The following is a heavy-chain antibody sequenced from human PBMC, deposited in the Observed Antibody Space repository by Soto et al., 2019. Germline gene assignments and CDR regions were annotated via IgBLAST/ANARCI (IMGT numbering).Heavy chain of an antibody. CDR1: GFTFSSYW. Sequence: GGSLRLSCAASGFTFSSYWMSWVRQAPEKGLEWVANIKQDGSEKYYVDSVKGRFTISRDNAKNSLYLQMNSLRAEDTAVYYCARDTVSNWFDPWGQGTLVTVSS. D-gene: IGHD4-4*01. CDR2: IKQDGSEK. V-gene: IGHV3-7*01. CDR3: ARDTVSNWFDP. J-gene: IGHJ5*02.